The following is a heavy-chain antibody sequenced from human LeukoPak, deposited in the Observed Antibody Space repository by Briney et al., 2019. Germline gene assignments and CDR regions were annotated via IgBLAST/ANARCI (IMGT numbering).Heavy chain of an antibody. J-gene: IGHJ3*01. CDR2: IYYSGST. V-gene: IGHV4-59*01. Sequence: SETLSLTCTVSGGSISSYYWSRIRQPPGKGLEWIGYIYYSGSTNYNPSLKSRVTISVDTSKKQFSLKLSSVTAADTAVYYCARSRDRYWDAFDVWGQGTMVTVSS. CDR1: GGSISSYY. D-gene: IGHD1-14*01. CDR3: ARSRDRYWDAFDV.